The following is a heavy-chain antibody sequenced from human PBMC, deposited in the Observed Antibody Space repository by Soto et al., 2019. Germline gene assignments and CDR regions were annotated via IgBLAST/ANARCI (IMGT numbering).Heavy chain of an antibody. J-gene: IGHJ4*02. CDR3: ARDPSGSDWLYYFDY. D-gene: IGHD6-19*01. CDR2: IRSSGSTI. Sequence: GGSLRLSCAASGFTFSNYTMNWVRQAPGKGLEWVSYIRSSGSTIYYADAVKGRFTISRDNAKNSLYLQMNSLRDDDTAVYYCARDPSGSDWLYYFDYSGQGTLVTVSS. V-gene: IGHV3-48*02. CDR1: GFTFSNYT.